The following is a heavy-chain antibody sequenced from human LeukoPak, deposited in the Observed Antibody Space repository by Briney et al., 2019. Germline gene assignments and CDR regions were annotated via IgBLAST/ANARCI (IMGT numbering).Heavy chain of an antibody. CDR3: ARDGDSSGWFDY. CDR2: ISGGST. V-gene: IGHV3-38-3*01. Sequence: PGGSLRLSCAASGFTVSSNEMSWVRQAPGKGLEWVSSISGGSTYYADSRKGRFTISRDNAKNSLYLQMNSLRAEDTAVYYCARDGDSSGWFDYWGQGTLVTVSS. CDR1: GFTVSSNE. D-gene: IGHD6-19*01. J-gene: IGHJ4*02.